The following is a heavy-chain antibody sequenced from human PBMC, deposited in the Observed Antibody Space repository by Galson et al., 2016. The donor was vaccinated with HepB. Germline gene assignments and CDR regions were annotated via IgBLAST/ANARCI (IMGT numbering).Heavy chain of an antibody. J-gene: IGHJ4*02. Sequence: SLRLSCAASGFTFSGYGMHWVRQAPGKGLEWVAADSMDGRRKWYAESVEGRFTISRDNFNNMLYLQMSSLLPDDTAVYYCARDRRGGSNTLDYWGQGTLVTVSS. V-gene: IGHV3-30*03. CDR1: GFTFSGYG. CDR3: ARDRRGGSNTLDY. CDR2: DSMDGRRK. D-gene: IGHD1-26*01.